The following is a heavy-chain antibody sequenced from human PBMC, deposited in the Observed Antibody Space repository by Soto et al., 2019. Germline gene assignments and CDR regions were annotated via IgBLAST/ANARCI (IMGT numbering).Heavy chain of an antibody. D-gene: IGHD6-13*01. J-gene: IGHJ4*02. Sequence: GGSLRLSCAASGFTFSSYAMHWVRQAPGKGLEWVAVISYDGSNKYYADSVKGRFTISRDNSKNTLYLQMNSLRAEDTAVYYCAREPRTSIRAAAGTRGFDYGGQGTLVTVSS. CDR2: ISYDGSNK. V-gene: IGHV3-30*04. CDR1: GFTFSSYA. CDR3: AREPRTSIRAAAGTRGFDY.